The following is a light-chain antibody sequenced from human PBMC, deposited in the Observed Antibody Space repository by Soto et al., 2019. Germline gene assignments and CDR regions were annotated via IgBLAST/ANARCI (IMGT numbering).Light chain of an antibody. CDR2: VAS. J-gene: IGKJ1*01. CDR1: QDIGKD. CDR3: LQDYNYPRT. V-gene: IGKV1-6*01. Sequence: IQMTQSPLSLSSSVGDRVTIACRASQDIGKDLGWYQQKPGEPPELLISVASSLESGVPSRFSGSGFGSYFNLTISNLQPEDFATYYCLQDYNYPRTSGQGTKVDIK.